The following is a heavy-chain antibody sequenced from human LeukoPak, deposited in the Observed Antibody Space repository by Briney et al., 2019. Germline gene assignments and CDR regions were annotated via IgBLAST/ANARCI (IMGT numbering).Heavy chain of an antibody. D-gene: IGHD6-19*01. CDR1: GGSISSGGYY. CDR3: AKEVVGGSGWYYFDY. V-gene: IGHV3-23*01. Sequence: ETLSLTCTVSGGSISSGGYYWSWIRQAPGKGLEWVSAISGCGGSTYYADSVKGRFTISRDNSKNTLYLQMNSLRAEDTAVYYCAKEVVGGSGWYYFDYWGQGTLATVSS. J-gene: IGHJ4*02. CDR2: ISGCGGST.